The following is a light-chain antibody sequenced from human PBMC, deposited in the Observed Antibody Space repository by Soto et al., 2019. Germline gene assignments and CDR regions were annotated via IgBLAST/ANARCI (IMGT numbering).Light chain of an antibody. CDR3: QHYHDFQYT. CDR2: KAT. J-gene: IGKJ2*01. CDR1: QSIGSW. Sequence: DIQMTQSPSTLSASVGDGVTITCRASQSIGSWLAGYQQKPGKAPKLLIYKATNLQSGVPSRFSGSGSGTDFRLTISSLQPVDSATYFCQHYHDFQYTFGPGTKLEI. V-gene: IGKV1-5*03.